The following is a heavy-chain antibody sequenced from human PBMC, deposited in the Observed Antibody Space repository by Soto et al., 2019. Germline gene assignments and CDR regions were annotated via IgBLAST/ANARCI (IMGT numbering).Heavy chain of an antibody. J-gene: IGHJ4*02. D-gene: IGHD3-22*01. CDR3: ARDMAYYGSSGSGLDY. Sequence: SETLSLTCTVSGGSISSYYWSWIRQPPGKGLEWIGYIYYSGSTNYNPSLKSRVTISVDTSKNQFSLKLSSVTAADTAVYYCARDMAYYGSSGSGLDYWGQGTLVTVSS. CDR2: IYYSGST. V-gene: IGHV4-59*01. CDR1: GGSISSYY.